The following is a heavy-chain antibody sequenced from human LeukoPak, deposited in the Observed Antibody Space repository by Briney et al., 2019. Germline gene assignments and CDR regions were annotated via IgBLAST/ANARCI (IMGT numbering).Heavy chain of an antibody. V-gene: IGHV1-2*02. CDR2: INPNSGGT. D-gene: IGHD5-12*01. J-gene: IGHJ4*02. CDR3: ARDRYSAGYYFDY. Sequence: GASVKVSCKASGYTFTGYYMHWVRQAPGQGLEWMGWINPNSGGTNYAQKFQGRLSVTRDTSISTVYTELSRLTYDDTAVYHCARDRYSAGYYFDYWGQGTLVTVSS. CDR1: GYTFTGYY.